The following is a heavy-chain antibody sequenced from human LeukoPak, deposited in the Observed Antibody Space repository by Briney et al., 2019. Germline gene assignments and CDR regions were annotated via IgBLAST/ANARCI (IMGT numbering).Heavy chain of an antibody. V-gene: IGHV4-30-2*01. CDR3: ARGGPPSIVGAANDY. CDR2: IHHTGST. CDR1: GGSISSSGYS. Sequence: SETLSLTCAVSGGSISSSGYSWSWIRQPPGKGLEWIGYIHHTGSTYYNPSLKSRVTISVDRSKNQFSLKLSSVAAADTAVYYCARGGPPSIVGAANDYWGQGTLVTVSS. J-gene: IGHJ4*02. D-gene: IGHD1-26*01.